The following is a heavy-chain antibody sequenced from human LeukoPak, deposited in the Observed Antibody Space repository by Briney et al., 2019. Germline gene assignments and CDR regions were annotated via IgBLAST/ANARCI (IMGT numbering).Heavy chain of an antibody. CDR2: IYYSGST. J-gene: IGHJ4*02. D-gene: IGHD5-18*01. Sequence: PSETLSLTCTVSGGSISSSSYYWGWIRQPPGKGLEGIVSIYYSGSTYYNPFLKSRVTISVDTSKNQFSLKLSSVTAADTAVYYCARHGNSHWIQLWDGFDYWGQGTLVTVSS. V-gene: IGHV4-39*01. CDR1: GGSISSSSYY. CDR3: ARHGNSHWIQLWDGFDY.